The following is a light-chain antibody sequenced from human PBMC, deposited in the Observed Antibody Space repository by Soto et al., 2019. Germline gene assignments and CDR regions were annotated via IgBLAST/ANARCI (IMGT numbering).Light chain of an antibody. CDR2: AAS. CDR3: QRTCSSPET. V-gene: IGKV1-39*01. CDR1: QSISNY. Sequence: DIQMTQPPSSLSASVGDRVTITCRASQSISNYLNRFQQKPGNPPKLLIYAASTLQGGVPSRFSGRGSGTDFTLTIGNLQPEDLATYYCQRTCSSPETFGQGTKVEL. J-gene: IGKJ1*01.